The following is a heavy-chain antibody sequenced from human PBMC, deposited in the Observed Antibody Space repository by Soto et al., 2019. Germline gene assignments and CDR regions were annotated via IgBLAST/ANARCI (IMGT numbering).Heavy chain of an antibody. CDR2: IKRKIDGETT. V-gene: IGHV3-15*01. D-gene: IGHD2-2*01. J-gene: IGHJ3*02. CDR1: GFAFTHVW. Sequence: EVQLLESGGDLAEPGGSLSLSCAASGFAFTHVWMTWVRQAPGRGLEWVGRIKRKIDGETTNYAAPVKGSFTISRDDSKNTLYLQMNSLKTDDSAVYYCAADRYCSSNTCPGAFDIWGQGTTV. CDR3: AADRYCSSNTCPGAFDI.